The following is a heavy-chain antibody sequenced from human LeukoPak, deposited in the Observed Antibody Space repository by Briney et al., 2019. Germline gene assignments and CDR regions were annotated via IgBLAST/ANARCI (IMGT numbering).Heavy chain of an antibody. J-gene: IGHJ4*02. D-gene: IGHD1-26*01. Sequence: ASVTVSCKASGYTFTSYDINWVRQATGQGLGWMGWMNPNSGNTGYAQKFQGRVTMTRNTSISTAYMELSSLRSEDTAVYYCARVVRRKRELVYYFDYWGQGTLVTVSS. V-gene: IGHV1-8*01. CDR3: ARVVRRKRELVYYFDY. CDR1: GYTFTSYD. CDR2: MNPNSGNT.